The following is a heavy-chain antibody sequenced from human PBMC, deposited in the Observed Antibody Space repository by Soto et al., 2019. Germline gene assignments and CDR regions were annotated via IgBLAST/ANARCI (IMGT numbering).Heavy chain of an antibody. V-gene: IGHV3-23*01. CDR1: GFTFSSYA. Sequence: GGSLRLSCAASGFTFSSYAMSWVHQAPGKGLEWVSAISGSGGSTYYADSVKGRFTISRDNSKNTLYLQMNSLRAEDTAVYYCAKSGYCTNGVCYYYFDYWGQGTLVTVSS. CDR2: ISGSGGST. CDR3: AKSGYCTNGVCYYYFDY. D-gene: IGHD2-8*01. J-gene: IGHJ4*02.